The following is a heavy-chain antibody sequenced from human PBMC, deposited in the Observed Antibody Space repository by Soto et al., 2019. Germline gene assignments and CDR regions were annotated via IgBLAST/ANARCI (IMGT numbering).Heavy chain of an antibody. CDR1: GGSISSSSYY. V-gene: IGHV4-39*01. D-gene: IGHD3-10*01. CDR2: IYYSGST. J-gene: IGHJ4*02. Sequence: SETLSLTCTVSGGSISSSSYYWGWIRQPPGKGLEWIGSIYYSGSTYYNPSLKVRVTISVDTSKNQFSLRLSSVTAADTAVYYCARHSPTTYYGSGSYQWGNFDYWGQGTLVTVSS. CDR3: ARHSPTTYYGSGSYQWGNFDY.